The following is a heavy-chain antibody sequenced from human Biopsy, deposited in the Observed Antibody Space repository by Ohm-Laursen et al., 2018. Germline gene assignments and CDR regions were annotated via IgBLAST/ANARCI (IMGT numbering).Heavy chain of an antibody. CDR1: GFTFSSNA. CDR3: AKCMTYSGDGIDY. Sequence: LRLSCTASGFTFSSNAMSWVRQAPGKGLEWVSGISGRTSGTYYADSVKGRFTISRDNSKNTLYLQMSSLRAEDTALYYCAKCMTYSGDGIDYWGQGTLVTVSS. CDR2: ISGRTSGT. D-gene: IGHD5-12*01. V-gene: IGHV3-23*01. J-gene: IGHJ4*02.